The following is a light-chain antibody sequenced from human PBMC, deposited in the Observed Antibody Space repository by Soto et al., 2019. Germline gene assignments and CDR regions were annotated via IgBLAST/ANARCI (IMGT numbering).Light chain of an antibody. Sequence: EIMLTQYPDTVSVSPGARATLSWRASQSVSDKVAGYQQTSGQPPKLLIYDTVSRAAGVPGRFSGIGSGTEFTLTISSLQSEDVAVYYCQQYIRWPLTFGGGTKVDIK. J-gene: IGKJ4*01. CDR1: QSVSDK. CDR2: DTV. CDR3: QQYIRWPLT. V-gene: IGKV3-15*01.